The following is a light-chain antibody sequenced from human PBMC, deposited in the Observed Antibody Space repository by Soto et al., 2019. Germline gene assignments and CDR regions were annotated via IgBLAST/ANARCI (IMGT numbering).Light chain of an antibody. CDR2: DVS. V-gene: IGKV3-11*01. CDR1: QSVTSS. Sequence: DIVLTQSPANLSLSPGERATLSCRASQSVTSSLAWFQQKPGQPPRLLIYDVSVRATGIPARFSGSGSGTDFTLTISSLEPEDFAVYYCQQRSTWPTFGGGTKVEIK. CDR3: QQRSTWPT. J-gene: IGKJ4*01.